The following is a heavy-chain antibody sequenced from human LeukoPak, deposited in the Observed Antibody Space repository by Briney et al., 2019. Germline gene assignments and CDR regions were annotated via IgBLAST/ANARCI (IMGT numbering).Heavy chain of an antibody. CDR2: ISAYNGNT. V-gene: IGHV1-18*01. J-gene: IGHJ5*02. CDR3: ARRSGWYSGLDNWFDP. Sequence: ASVKVSCKASSYTFTSYGISWVRQAPGQGLEWMGWISAYNGNTNYAQKLQGRVTMTTDTSTSTAYMELRSLRSDDTAVYYCARRSGWYSGLDNWFDPWGQGTLVTVSS. CDR1: SYTFTSYG. D-gene: IGHD6-19*01.